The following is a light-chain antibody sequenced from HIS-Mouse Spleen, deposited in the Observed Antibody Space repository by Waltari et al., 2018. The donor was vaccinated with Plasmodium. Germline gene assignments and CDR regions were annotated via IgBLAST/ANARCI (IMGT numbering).Light chain of an antibody. CDR3: QSADSSGTYRV. J-gene: IGLJ2*01. CDR2: KES. Sequence: SYELTQPPSVSVSPGQTARITCSGDALPKQYAYWYQQKPGQAPVLGIYKESERPSGIPEGFSGSSSGTTVTLTISGVQAEDEADYYCQSADSSGTYRVFGGGTKLTVL. V-gene: IGLV3-25*03. CDR1: ALPKQY.